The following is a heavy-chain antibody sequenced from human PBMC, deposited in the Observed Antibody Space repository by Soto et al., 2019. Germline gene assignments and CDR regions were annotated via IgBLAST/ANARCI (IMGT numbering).Heavy chain of an antibody. J-gene: IGHJ4*02. CDR2: IKSKTDGGTT. CDR3: TTDDPVVPAAIQGFF. D-gene: IGHD2-2*01. Sequence: EVQLVESGGGLVKPGGSLRLSCAASGFTFSNAWMSWVRQAPGKGLEWVGRIKSKTDGGTTDYAAPVKGRFTISRDDSKNTLYLQMNSLKTEDTAVYYCTTDDPVVPAAIQGFFWGQGTLVTVSS. CDR1: GFTFSNAW. V-gene: IGHV3-15*01.